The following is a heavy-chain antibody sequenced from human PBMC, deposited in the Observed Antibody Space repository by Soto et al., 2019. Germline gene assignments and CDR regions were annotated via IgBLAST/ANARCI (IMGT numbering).Heavy chain of an antibody. V-gene: IGHV4-4*07. CDR1: GGSISSYY. CDR3: AGGSSFSPHGAYFDY. CDR2: IYTSGST. Sequence: SETLSLTCTVSGGSISSYYWSWIRQPAGKGLEWIGRIYTSGSTNYNPSLKSRVTMSVDTSKNQFSLKLSSVTAADTAVYYCAGGSSFSPHGAYFDYWGQGTPVSVSS. J-gene: IGHJ4*02. D-gene: IGHD4-17*01.